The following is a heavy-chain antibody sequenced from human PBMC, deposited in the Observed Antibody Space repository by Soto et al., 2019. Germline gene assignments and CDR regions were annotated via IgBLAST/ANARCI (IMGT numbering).Heavy chain of an antibody. D-gene: IGHD2-2*01. Sequence: SETLSLTCAVSGGSISSSNWWWCGRQPPGKGLEWIGEIYRSGSTNYNPSLKSRVTISVDKSKNQFSLTLSYVTAADTAVYYCARVSRVYCSSTSCYPRPYYYYGMDVWGQGTPVTVSS. J-gene: IGHJ6*02. CDR2: IYRSGST. CDR1: GGSISSSNW. CDR3: ARVSRVYCSSTSCYPRPYYYYGMDV. V-gene: IGHV4-4*02.